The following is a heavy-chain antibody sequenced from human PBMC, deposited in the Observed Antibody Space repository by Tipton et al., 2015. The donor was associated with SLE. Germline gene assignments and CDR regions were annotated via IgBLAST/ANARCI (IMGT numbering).Heavy chain of an antibody. CDR2: IYYSGTT. J-gene: IGHJ4*02. D-gene: IGHD6-19*01. V-gene: IGHV4-61*01. CDR3: ARHGAVAGTGYFDY. CDR1: DYSVYTGTYY. Sequence: GLVKPSETLSLTCTVSDYSVYTGTYYWSWVRQPPGKGLEWIGQIYYSGTTNYNPSVKSRVTISVDTSKNQFSLKVTSVTAADTAVYYCARHGAVAGTGYFDYWGQGTLVTVSA.